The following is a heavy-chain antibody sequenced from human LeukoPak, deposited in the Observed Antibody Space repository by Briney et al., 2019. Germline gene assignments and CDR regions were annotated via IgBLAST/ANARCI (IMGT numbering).Heavy chain of an antibody. V-gene: IGHV1-18*01. CDR3: ARDRDDFWSGGNWFDP. D-gene: IGHD3-3*01. CDR1: GYTFTSYV. J-gene: IGHJ5*02. CDR2: ISGYNGNT. Sequence: ASVNVSCKAAGYTFTSYVISWVRQAPGQGLEWMVWISGYNGNTNYAQKVQDRVTMTTDTSTSTAYMELRSLRSDDTAVYYCARDRDDFWSGGNWFDPWGQGTLVTVSS.